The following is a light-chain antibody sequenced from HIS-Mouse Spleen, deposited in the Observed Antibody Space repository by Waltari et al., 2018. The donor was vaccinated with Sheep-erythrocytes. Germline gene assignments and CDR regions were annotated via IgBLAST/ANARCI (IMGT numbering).Light chain of an antibody. J-gene: IGKJ1*01. CDR1: QSLLYSSNNKNY. V-gene: IGKV4-1*01. CDR3: QQYYSTPPT. CDR2: WAS. Sequence: DIVMTQSPDSMAVSLGERATTNCKSSQSLLYSSNNKNYLAWYQQKPGQPPKLLIYWASTRESGVPDRFSGSGSGTDFTLTISSLQAEDVAVYYCQQYYSTPPTFGQGTKVEIK.